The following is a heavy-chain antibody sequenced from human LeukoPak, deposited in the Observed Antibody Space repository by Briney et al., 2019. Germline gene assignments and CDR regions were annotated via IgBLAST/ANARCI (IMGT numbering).Heavy chain of an antibody. CDR1: GFTFSSYG. CDR3: ARALGSSWLDY. D-gene: IGHD6-13*01. J-gene: IGHJ4*02. CDR2: IWYDGSNK. Sequence: PGGSLRLSCAASGFTFSSYGMHWVRQAPGKGLEWVAVIWYDGSNKYYADSVKGRFTISRDNSKNTLYLQMNSLRAEDTAVYYCARALGSSWLDYWGQGTLVTVSS. V-gene: IGHV3-33*01.